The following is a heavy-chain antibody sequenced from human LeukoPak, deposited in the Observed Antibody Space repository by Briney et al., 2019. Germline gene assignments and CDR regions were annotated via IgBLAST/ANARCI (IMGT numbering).Heavy chain of an antibody. Sequence: PGGSLRLSCVASGFTFSNYAMSWVRQAPGKGLEWVAVIWYDGSNKYFADSVKGRFTISRDNSKNTLYLQMNSLRAEDTAVYYCARDLRIAGELYYYYYGMDVWGQGTTVTVSS. D-gene: IGHD1-14*01. CDR2: IWYDGSNK. V-gene: IGHV3-33*08. CDR3: ARDLRIAGELYYYYYGMDV. CDR1: GFTFSNYA. J-gene: IGHJ6*02.